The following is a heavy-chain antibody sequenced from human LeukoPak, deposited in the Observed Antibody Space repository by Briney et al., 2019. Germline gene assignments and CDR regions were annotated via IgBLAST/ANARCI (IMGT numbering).Heavy chain of an antibody. CDR2: IIPIFGTA. CDR3: ARADCSGGSCYSSWFDP. J-gene: IGHJ5*02. D-gene: IGHD2-15*01. CDR1: GGTISSYA. Sequence: SVKVSCKASGGTISSYAISWVRQAPGQGLEWMGGIIPIFGTANYAQKFQGRVTITADESTSTAYMELSSLRSEDTAVYYCARADCSGGSCYSSWFDPWGQGTLVTVSS. V-gene: IGHV1-69*13.